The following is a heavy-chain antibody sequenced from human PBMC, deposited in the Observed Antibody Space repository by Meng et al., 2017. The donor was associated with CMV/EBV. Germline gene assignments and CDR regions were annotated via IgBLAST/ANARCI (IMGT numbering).Heavy chain of an antibody. J-gene: IGHJ6*02. Sequence: GESLKISCAASGFTFSSYSMNWVRQAPGKGLGWVSSISSSGSTIYYADSVKGRFTISRDNAKNSLYLQMNSLRAEDTAVYYCARRIAARLLSARYYYGMDVWGQGTTVTVSS. V-gene: IGHV3-21*04. CDR3: ARRIAARLLSARYYYGMDV. D-gene: IGHD6-6*01. CDR1: GFTFSSYS. CDR2: ISSSGSTI.